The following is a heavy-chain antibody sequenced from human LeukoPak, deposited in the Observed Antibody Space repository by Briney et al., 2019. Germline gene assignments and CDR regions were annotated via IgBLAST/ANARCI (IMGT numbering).Heavy chain of an antibody. CDR2: ISYDGSKK. CDR1: GFTFSTYT. V-gene: IGHV3-30-3*01. D-gene: IGHD2-2*01. Sequence: QSGGSLRLSCAASGFTFSTYTIHWVRQAPGKGLEWVAVISYDGSKKYYADSVKDRFTISRDNSKNTLYLQMNSLRAEDTAVYYCARDHQVPELPAALDYWGQGTLVTVSS. J-gene: IGHJ4*02. CDR3: ARDHQVPELPAALDY.